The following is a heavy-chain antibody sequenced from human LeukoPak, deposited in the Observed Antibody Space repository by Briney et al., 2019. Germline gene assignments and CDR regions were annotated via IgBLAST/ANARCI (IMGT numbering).Heavy chain of an antibody. D-gene: IGHD3-22*01. CDR3: AREGTYYYDSSGPFEY. CDR1: GCTFSRYW. CDR2: IKSDGSYT. J-gene: IGHJ4*02. Sequence: PGGSLRLSCAASGCTFSRYWMHWVRQAPGKGLVWVSRIKSDGSYTNYADSVKGRFTIYRDNAKNTLYLHMNSLRAEDTAVYYCAREGTYYYDSSGPFEYWGQGTLVTVSS. V-gene: IGHV3-74*01.